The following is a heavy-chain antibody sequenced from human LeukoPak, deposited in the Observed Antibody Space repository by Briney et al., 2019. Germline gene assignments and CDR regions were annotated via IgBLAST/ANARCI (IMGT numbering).Heavy chain of an antibody. CDR1: GFTFSSYE. D-gene: IGHD6-13*01. CDR2: ISGSGSSR. V-gene: IGHV3-48*03. Sequence: GGSLRLSCSASGFTFSSYEMNWVRLAPGKGLEWVSYISGSGSSRYYADSVKGRFTIPRDNTRNSLYLQMDSLRAEDTALYYCARVEQQLVRGYWGQGTLVTVSS. CDR3: ARVEQQLVRGY. J-gene: IGHJ4*02.